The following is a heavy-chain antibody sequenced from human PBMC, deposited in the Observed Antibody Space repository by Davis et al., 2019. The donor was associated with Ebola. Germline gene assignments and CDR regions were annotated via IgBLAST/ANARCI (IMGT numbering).Heavy chain of an antibody. D-gene: IGHD2-15*01. Sequence: ASVKVSCKASGYTFTDYIINWVRQAPGQGLEWMGSINPNTGNPTYAQGFTGRFVFSLDTSVSTAYLQISSLKAEDTAIYYCARDGEYCSGGSCYSFDYWGQGTPVTVSS. CDR1: GYTFTDYI. CDR2: INPNTGNP. CDR3: ARDGEYCSGGSCYSFDY. J-gene: IGHJ4*02. V-gene: IGHV7-4-1*02.